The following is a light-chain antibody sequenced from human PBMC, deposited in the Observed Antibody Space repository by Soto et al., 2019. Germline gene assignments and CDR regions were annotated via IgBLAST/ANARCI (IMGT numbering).Light chain of an antibody. V-gene: IGKV1-39*01. Sequence: DIQMTQSPSSLSASVGDRVTITCRASQSISSYLNWYQQKPGKAPKLLIYGASILQSGVPSRFSGSGSGTDFTLTISSLQPEDFATYYCQQSYSTPWTFGQGTKVDIK. CDR2: GAS. J-gene: IGKJ1*01. CDR1: QSISSY. CDR3: QQSYSTPWT.